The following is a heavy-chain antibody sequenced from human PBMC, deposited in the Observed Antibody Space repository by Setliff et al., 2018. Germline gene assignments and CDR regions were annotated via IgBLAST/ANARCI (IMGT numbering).Heavy chain of an antibody. J-gene: IGHJ3*02. CDR1: GYTFNSYG. V-gene: IGHV1-18*01. Sequence: GASVKVSCKASGYTFNSYGITWVRQAPGQGLEWMGWISCYDGNTIYAQNFQGRVTMTTDTSTSTAYMELRSLRSDDTAVYYCARDYGASDGFDIWGQGTMVTVSS. D-gene: IGHD4-17*01. CDR3: ARDYGASDGFDI. CDR2: ISCYDGNT.